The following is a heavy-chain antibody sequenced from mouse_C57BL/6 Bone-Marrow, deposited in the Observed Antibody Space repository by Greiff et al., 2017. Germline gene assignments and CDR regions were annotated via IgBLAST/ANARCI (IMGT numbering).Heavy chain of an antibody. V-gene: IGHV1-72*01. D-gene: IGHD2-4*01. CDR3: ARKYDYDGAWFAY. J-gene: IGHJ3*01. CDR2: IDPNRGGT. Sequence: QVQLKQPGAELVKPGASVKLSCKASGYTFTSYWMHWVKQRPGRGLEWIGRIDPNRGGTKYNEKFKSKATLTVDKPSSTAYMQLSSLTSEDSAVYYCARKYDYDGAWFAYWGQGTLVTVSA. CDR1: GYTFTSYW.